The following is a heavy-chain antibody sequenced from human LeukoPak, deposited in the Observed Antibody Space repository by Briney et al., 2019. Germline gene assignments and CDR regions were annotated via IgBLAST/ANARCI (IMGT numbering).Heavy chain of an antibody. V-gene: IGHV3-23*01. Sequence: GGALRLSCAASGFTFSSYSMNWVRQVPGKGLEWVSALTPSGSSTYYADSVKGRFTFSRDNSKNTLYLQMNSLRVEDTAIYYCAKGGSSSWDYFDSWGQGTLVTVSP. CDR1: GFTFSSYS. D-gene: IGHD6-13*01. J-gene: IGHJ4*02. CDR2: LTPSGSST. CDR3: AKGGSSSWDYFDS.